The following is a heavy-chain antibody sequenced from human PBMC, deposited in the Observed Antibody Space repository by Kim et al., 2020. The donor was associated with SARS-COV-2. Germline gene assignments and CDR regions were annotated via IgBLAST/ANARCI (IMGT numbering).Heavy chain of an antibody. J-gene: IGHJ4*02. D-gene: IGHD3-3*01. Sequence: YYADSVKGRFTISRDNSKNTLYLQMNSLRAEDTAVYYCARDIRFGDNFDYWGQGTLVTVSS. V-gene: IGHV3-33*01. CDR3: ARDIRFGDNFDY.